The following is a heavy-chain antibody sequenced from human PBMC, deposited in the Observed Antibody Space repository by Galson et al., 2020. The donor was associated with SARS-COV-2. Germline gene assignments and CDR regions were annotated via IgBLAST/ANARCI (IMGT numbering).Heavy chain of an antibody. Sequence: GGSLRLSCAASELTFSSYAMSWVRQAPGKGLEWVSTISGSGGTTYYASSVKGRFTISRDNSKNTLYLQVSSLRAEDTAVYYCARGAGDNGALVWFDPWGQGTLVTVSS. V-gene: IGHV3-23*01. CDR2: ISGSGGTT. D-gene: IGHD4-17*01. CDR3: ARGAGDNGALVWFDP. CDR1: ELTFSSYA. J-gene: IGHJ5*02.